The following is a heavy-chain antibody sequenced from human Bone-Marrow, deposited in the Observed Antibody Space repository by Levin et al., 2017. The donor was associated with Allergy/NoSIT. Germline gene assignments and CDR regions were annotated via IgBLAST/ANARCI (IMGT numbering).Heavy chain of an antibody. CDR2: ISGSGGGT. J-gene: IGHJ4*02. Sequence: GGSLRLSCAASGFAFSSYAMNWVRQAPGKGLEWVSGISGSGGGTYYADSVQGRFTISRDNSKNTLYLQMNSLRAEDTAVYFCAKGGYYSDNSAYYQLAKTFECWGQGTLLTVSS. CDR1: GFAFSSYA. CDR3: AKGGYYSDNSAYYQLAKTFEC. D-gene: IGHD3-22*01. V-gene: IGHV3-23*01.